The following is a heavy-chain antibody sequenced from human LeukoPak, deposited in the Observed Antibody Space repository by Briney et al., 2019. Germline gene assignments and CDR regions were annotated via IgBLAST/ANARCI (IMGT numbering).Heavy chain of an antibody. V-gene: IGHV3-21*01. CDR2: ISSSSSYI. D-gene: IGHD3-10*01. Sequence: PGGSLRLSCAASGFTFSSYSMNWVRQAPGKGLEWVSSISSSSSYIYYADSVKGRFTISRDNAKNSLYLQMNSLRAEDTAVYYCATPGGRITMVRGVILPGDPYYFDYWGQGTLVTASS. CDR1: GFTFSSYS. CDR3: ATPGGRITMVRGVILPGDPYYFDY. J-gene: IGHJ4*02.